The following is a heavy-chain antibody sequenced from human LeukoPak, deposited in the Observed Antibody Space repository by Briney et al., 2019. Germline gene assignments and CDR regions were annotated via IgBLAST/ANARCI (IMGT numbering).Heavy chain of an antibody. J-gene: IGHJ4*02. CDR2: INHSGST. D-gene: IGHD4-23*01. V-gene: IGHV4-34*01. CDR3: ARVGGNVDY. Sequence: PSETLSLTCAVYGGSFSGYYWSWIRQPPGKGLEWIGEINHSGSTNYNPSLKSRVTISVDASKNQFSLKLSSVTAADTAVYYCARVGGNVDYWGQGTLVTVSS. CDR1: GGSFSGYY.